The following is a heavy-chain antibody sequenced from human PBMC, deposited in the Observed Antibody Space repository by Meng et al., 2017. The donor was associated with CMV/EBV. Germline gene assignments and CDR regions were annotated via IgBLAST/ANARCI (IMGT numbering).Heavy chain of an antibody. CDR1: GWSFSGYY. J-gene: IGHJ4*02. D-gene: IGHD6-13*01. V-gene: IGHV4-34*01. Sequence: VPLQQSGAVLLKPSATLSLTCAGYGWSFSGYYWSWIRQPPGKGLEWIGEINHSGSTNYNPSLKSRVTISVDTSKNQFSLKLSSVTAADTAVYYCARGGIAAAGPFDYWGQGTLVTVSS. CDR3: ARGGIAAAGPFDY. CDR2: INHSGST.